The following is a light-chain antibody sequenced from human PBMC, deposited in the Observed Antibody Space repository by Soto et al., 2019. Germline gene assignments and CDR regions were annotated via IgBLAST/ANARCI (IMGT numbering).Light chain of an antibody. CDR3: SSYTSSSTLV. CDR1: SSDVGGYNY. V-gene: IGLV2-14*01. CDR2: EVS. Sequence: LTQPASVSGSPGQSITISCTGTSSDVGGYNYVSWYQQHPGKAPKLMIYEVSNRPSGVSNRFSGSKSGNTASLTIPGLQAEDEADYYCSSYTSSSTLVFGTGTKVTVL. J-gene: IGLJ1*01.